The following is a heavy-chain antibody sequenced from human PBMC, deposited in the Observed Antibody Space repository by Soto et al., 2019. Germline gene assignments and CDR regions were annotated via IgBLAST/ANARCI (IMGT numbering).Heavy chain of an antibody. Sequence: QVQLVQSGAEVKKPGSSVKVSCKASGGTFSSYTISWVRQAPEQGLEWMGRIIPILGIPNYAQKFQGRVTITADKSTSTAYMELSCLRSEDTAVYYCARFRGSYGLDVWGQGTTVTVSS. V-gene: IGHV1-69*02. CDR3: ARFRGSYGLDV. D-gene: IGHD3-10*01. CDR2: IIPILGIP. CDR1: GGTFSSYT. J-gene: IGHJ6*02.